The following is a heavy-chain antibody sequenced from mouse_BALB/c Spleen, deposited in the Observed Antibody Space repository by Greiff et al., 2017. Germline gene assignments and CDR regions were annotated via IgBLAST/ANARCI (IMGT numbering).Heavy chain of an antibody. D-gene: IGHD2-1*01. V-gene: IGHV1-14*01. J-gene: IGHJ3*01. Sequence: EVQLQQSGPELVKPGASVKMSCKASGYTFTSYVMHWVKQKPGQGLEWIGYINPYNDGTKYNEKFKGKATLTSDKSSSTAYMELSSLTSEDSAVYYCARSGGNYDAWFAYWGQGTLVTVSA. CDR1: GYTFTSYV. CDR2: INPYNDGT. CDR3: ARSGGNYDAWFAY.